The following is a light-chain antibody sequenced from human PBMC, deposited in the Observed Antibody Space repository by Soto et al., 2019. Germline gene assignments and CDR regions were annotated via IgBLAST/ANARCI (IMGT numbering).Light chain of an antibody. CDR1: QSVTSNQ. V-gene: IGKV3-20*01. Sequence: EIVLTQSPGTLSLSPGERATLSCGASQSVTSNQLAWFRQKPGQAPRLLIWGASSRATGIPDRFSGSGSGTDFTLTISRLEPEDFVVYYCYQYDRSPLTFGQGTKVDIK. CDR3: YQYDRSPLT. CDR2: GAS. J-gene: IGKJ1*01.